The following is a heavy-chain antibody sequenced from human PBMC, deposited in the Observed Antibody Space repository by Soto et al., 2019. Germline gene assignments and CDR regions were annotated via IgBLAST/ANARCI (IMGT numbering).Heavy chain of an antibody. CDR1: GFPFSSYW. V-gene: IGHV3-74*01. CDR3: ARGDGARYDGNGYLGRH. J-gene: IGHJ4*02. Sequence: EVQLVESGGGLVQPGEPLTLSCAASGFPFSSYWMHWVRQAPGKGLVWVSRIKSDGSGTYYADSVQDRFTISRDNARNPLYLQMSGLRVDDPALCFCARGDGARYDGNGYLGRHWGQGTLVTVSS. CDR2: IKSDGSGT. D-gene: IGHD3-22*01.